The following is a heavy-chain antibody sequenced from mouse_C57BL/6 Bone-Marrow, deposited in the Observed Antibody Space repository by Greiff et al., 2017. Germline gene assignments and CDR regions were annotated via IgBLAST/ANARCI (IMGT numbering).Heavy chain of an antibody. CDR1: GYAFSSSW. Sequence: VQLQQSGPELVKPGASVKISCKASGYAFSSSWMNWVKQRPGKGLEWIGLIYPGDGDTNYNGKFKGKATLTADKSSSTAYMQLSSLTSEDSAVYFCVGATVVYFDYWGQGTTLTVSS. D-gene: IGHD1-1*01. CDR3: VGATVVYFDY. CDR2: IYPGDGDT. J-gene: IGHJ2*01. V-gene: IGHV1-82*01.